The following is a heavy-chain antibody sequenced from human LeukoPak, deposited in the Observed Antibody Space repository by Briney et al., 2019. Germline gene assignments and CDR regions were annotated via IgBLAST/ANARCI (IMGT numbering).Heavy chain of an antibody. CDR1: GFTFSNYW. Sequence: GGSLRLSCAASGFTFSNYWMTWVRQAPGKGLEWVANINQDGSKEYYMDSVKARFTISRDNAKNSLSLQMNSLRAEDTAVYYCVRDGGVSGYDLLDYWGQGTLVTDSS. J-gene: IGHJ4*02. CDR3: VRDGGVSGYDLLDY. CDR2: INQDGSKE. V-gene: IGHV3-7*01. D-gene: IGHD5-12*01.